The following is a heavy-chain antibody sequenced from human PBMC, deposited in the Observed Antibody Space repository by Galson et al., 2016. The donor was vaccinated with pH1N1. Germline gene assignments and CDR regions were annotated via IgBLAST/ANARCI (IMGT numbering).Heavy chain of an antibody. CDR3: GRDWHGGATEY. CDR2: IIPILGVV. Sequence: SVKVSCKASGDTFIDYAISWVRQAPGQGLEWMGAIIPILGVVSYAQTFQGRVAITAANSTTIVYMELSSLRSEDTAVYYCGRDWHGGATEYWGQGALVTVSS. D-gene: IGHD4-23*01. CDR1: GDTFIDYA. J-gene: IGHJ4*02. V-gene: IGHV1-69*10.